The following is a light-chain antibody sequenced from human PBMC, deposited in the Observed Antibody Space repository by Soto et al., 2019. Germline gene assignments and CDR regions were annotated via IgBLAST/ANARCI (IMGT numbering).Light chain of an antibody. CDR3: SSYAGRYSWV. CDR1: SSDVGGYNY. Sequence: QSALTQPPSASGSPGQSLTISCTGTSSDVGGYNYVSWYQHHPGKAPQLEIYELTKRPSEVPDRLSGSKSGNTASLSVSGLQDEDEADYYCSSYAGRYSWVFGGGTKQTV. J-gene: IGLJ3*02. CDR2: ELT. V-gene: IGLV2-8*01.